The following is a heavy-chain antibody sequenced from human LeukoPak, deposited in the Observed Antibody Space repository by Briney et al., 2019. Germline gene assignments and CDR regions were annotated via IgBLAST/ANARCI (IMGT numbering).Heavy chain of an antibody. Sequence: SETLSLTCAVYGGSFSGNYWNWIRQPPGKGLEWIGEINHSGSTNYNPSLTSRVTLSVDTSKNQFSLKLSSVTAADTAVYYCTRAPGARDRFDSWGQGTLVTVSS. D-gene: IGHD3-10*01. CDR2: INHSGST. CDR1: GGSFSGNY. V-gene: IGHV4-34*01. J-gene: IGHJ4*02. CDR3: TRAPGARDRFDS.